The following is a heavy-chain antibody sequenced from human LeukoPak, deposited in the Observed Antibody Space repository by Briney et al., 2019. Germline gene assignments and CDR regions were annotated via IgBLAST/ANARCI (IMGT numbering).Heavy chain of an antibody. CDR3: AREYCSGGRCQYYFDY. CDR2: ISSDGGSP. V-gene: IGHV3-64*01. D-gene: IGHD2-15*01. J-gene: IGHJ4*02. CDR1: GFTFSSYA. Sequence: PGGSLRLSCAASGFTFSSYAMHRVRQAPGKGLEYVSGISSDGGSPFHVNSVKGRFTISRDNSKDTLYLQMGSLRAEDMAVYYCAREYCSGGRCQYYFDYWGQGTLVTVSS.